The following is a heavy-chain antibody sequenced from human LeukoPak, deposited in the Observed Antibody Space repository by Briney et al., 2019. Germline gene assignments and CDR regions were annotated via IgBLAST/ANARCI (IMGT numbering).Heavy chain of an antibody. Sequence: PSETLSLTCTVSGGSISSSSYYWGWIRQPPGKGLEWIGSIYYSGSTYYNPSLKSRVTISVDTSKNQFSLKLSSVTAADTAVYYCARASRLRYFEAFDIWGQGTMVTVSS. CDR1: GGSISSSSYY. CDR2: IYYSGST. CDR3: ARASRLRYFEAFDI. V-gene: IGHV4-39*07. D-gene: IGHD3-9*01. J-gene: IGHJ3*02.